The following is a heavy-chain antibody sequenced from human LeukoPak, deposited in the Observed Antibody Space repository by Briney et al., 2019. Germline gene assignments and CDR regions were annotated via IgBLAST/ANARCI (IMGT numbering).Heavy chain of an antibody. CDR2: IIPIFGTA. Sequence: AASVKVSCKTSGYTFTGYFIHWVRQAPGQGLEWMGGIIPIFGTANYAQKFQGRVTMTRDTSTSTVYMELSSLRSEDTAVYYCARIAAAGTVEYFQHWGQGTLVTVSS. V-gene: IGHV1-46*01. D-gene: IGHD6-13*01. CDR1: GYTFTGYF. CDR3: ARIAAAGTVEYFQH. J-gene: IGHJ1*01.